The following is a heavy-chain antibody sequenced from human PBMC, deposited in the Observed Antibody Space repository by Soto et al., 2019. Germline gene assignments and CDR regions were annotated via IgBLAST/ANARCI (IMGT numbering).Heavy chain of an antibody. V-gene: IGHV4-34*01. J-gene: IGHJ6*02. Sequence: PSETLSLTCAVYGGSFSGYYWSWIRQPPGKGLEWIGEINHSGSTNYNPSLKSRVTISVDTSKNQFSLKLSSVTAADTAVYYFARTMVRGVISYYYYGMDVWGQGTTVTVSS. CDR3: ARTMVRGVISYYYYGMDV. CDR1: GGSFSGYY. CDR2: INHSGST. D-gene: IGHD3-10*01.